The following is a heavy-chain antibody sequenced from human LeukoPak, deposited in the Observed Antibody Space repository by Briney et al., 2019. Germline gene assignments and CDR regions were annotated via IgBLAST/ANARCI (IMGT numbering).Heavy chain of an antibody. J-gene: IGHJ4*02. D-gene: IGHD3-22*01. Sequence: ASVKVSCKASGYTFPNYDMHWVRQAPGQGLEWMGWINPNNGGTKYAQKFQDRVTMTRDTSISTAYMELSRLRSDDTAVYYCARDERYDSSGYPFDYWGQGTLVTVSS. CDR2: INPNNGGT. V-gene: IGHV1-2*02. CDR3: ARDERYDSSGYPFDY. CDR1: GYTFPNYD.